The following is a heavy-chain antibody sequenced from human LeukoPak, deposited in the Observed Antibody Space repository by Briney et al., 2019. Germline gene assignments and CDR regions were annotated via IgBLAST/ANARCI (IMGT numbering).Heavy chain of an antibody. D-gene: IGHD6-19*01. V-gene: IGHV1-2*02. CDR2: INPNSGDT. CDR1: GYTFTGYY. Sequence: ASVKVSCKASGYTFTGYYMHWVRQAPGQGLEWMGWINPNSGDTNYAQKFQGRVTMTRDTSISTAYMELSRLRSDDTAVYYCASAGYSSGWYVYWGQGTLVTVSS. CDR3: ASAGYSSGWYVY. J-gene: IGHJ4*02.